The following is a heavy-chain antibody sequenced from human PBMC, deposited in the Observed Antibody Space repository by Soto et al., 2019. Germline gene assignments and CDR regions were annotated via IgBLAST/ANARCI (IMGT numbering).Heavy chain of an antibody. V-gene: IGHV3-23*01. CDR1: GFTFSNYA. CDR2: ISGGGGTT. J-gene: IGHJ6*02. CDR3: AKDQSVTNDYYYYGMDV. Sequence: GGSLRLSCAASGFTFSNYAMSWVRQAPGKGLEWVSAISGGGGTTFYADSVKGRFTISRDNSKNTLYLQMNSLRAEDTAVYYCAKDQSVTNDYYYYGMDVWGQGTTVTVSS. D-gene: IGHD4-17*01.